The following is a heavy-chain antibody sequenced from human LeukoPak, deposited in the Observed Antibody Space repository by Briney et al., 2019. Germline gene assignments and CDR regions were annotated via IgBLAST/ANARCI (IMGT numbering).Heavy chain of an antibody. CDR2: ISGSGGST. CDR3: AKDANGDYGALLWYFDL. V-gene: IGHV3-23*01. Sequence: PGGSLRLSCAASGFTFSSYGMSWVRQAPGKGLEWVSAISGSGGSTYYADSVKGRFTISRDNSKNTLYLQMNSLRAEDTAVYYCAKDANGDYGALLWYFDLWGRGTLVTVSS. D-gene: IGHD4-17*01. CDR1: GFTFSSYG. J-gene: IGHJ2*01.